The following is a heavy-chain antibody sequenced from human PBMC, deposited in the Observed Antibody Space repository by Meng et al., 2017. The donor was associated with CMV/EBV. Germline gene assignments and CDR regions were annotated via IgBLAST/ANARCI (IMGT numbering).Heavy chain of an antibody. CDR3: TTVMGWMNLYYCMDV. Sequence: GESLKISCAASGFTFSNAWMSWVRQAPGKGLEWVGRIKSKTDGGTTDYAAPVKGRFTISRDDSKNTLYLQMNSLKTEDTAVYYCTTVMGWMNLYYCMDVWGQGTTVTVSS. V-gene: IGHV3-15*01. CDR2: IKSKTDGGTT. CDR1: GFTFSNAW. D-gene: IGHD6-19*01. J-gene: IGHJ6*02.